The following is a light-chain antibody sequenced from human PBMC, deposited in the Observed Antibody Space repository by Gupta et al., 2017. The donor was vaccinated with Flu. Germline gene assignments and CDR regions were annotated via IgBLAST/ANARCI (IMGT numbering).Light chain of an antibody. CDR2: KGS. CDR1: QSLLYSDGNTY. Sequence: DVVMTQSPLSLPVTLGQPASISCRSSQSLLYSDGNTYLNWFHQRPGQSPRRLIYKGSNRDSGVPDRFSGSASDTDFTLRISRVEAEDVSIYYCMRWTPWPNAFGGGTKVEIK. J-gene: IGKJ4*01. CDR3: MRWTPWPNA. V-gene: IGKV2-30*01.